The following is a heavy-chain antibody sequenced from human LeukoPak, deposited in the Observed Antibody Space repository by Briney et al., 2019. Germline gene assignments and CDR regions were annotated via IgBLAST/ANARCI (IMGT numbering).Heavy chain of an antibody. Sequence: GESLKISCKGSGYSFTTYWIAWVRQLPGKGLEWMGIIYPGDSDTRYSPSFQGQVTISADKYISTAYLQWSSLKASDTAMYYCARASIAAAGTIDYWGQGTLVTVSS. J-gene: IGHJ4*02. CDR1: GYSFTTYW. D-gene: IGHD6-13*01. CDR2: IYPGDSDT. CDR3: ARASIAAAGTIDY. V-gene: IGHV5-51*01.